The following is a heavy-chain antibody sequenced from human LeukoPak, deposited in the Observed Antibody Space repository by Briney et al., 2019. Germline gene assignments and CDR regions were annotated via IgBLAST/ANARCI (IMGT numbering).Heavy chain of an antibody. CDR1: GYTFTGYY. CDR2: INPNSGGT. Sequence: ASVKVSCKASGYTFTGYYMHWVRQAPGQGLEWMGWINPNSGGTNYAQKFQGRVTMTRDTPISTAYMELSRLRSDDTAVYYCARDVGAAAAGNYVDYWGQGTLVTVSS. J-gene: IGHJ4*02. CDR3: ARDVGAAAAGNYVDY. D-gene: IGHD6-13*01. V-gene: IGHV1-2*02.